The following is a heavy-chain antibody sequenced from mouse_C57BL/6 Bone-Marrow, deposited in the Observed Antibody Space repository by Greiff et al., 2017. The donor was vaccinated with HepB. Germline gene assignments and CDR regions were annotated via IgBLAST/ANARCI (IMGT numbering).Heavy chain of an antibody. CDR1: GYTFTSYW. CDR3: ATLLLRSYYAMDY. V-gene: IGHV1-61*01. D-gene: IGHD1-1*01. J-gene: IGHJ4*01. Sequence: QVQLQQPGAELVRPGSSVKLSCKASGYTFTSYWMDWVKQRPGQGLEWIGNIYPSDSETHYNQKFKDKATLTVDKSSSTAYMQLSSLTSEDSTVYYCATLLLRSYYAMDYWGQGTSVTVSS. CDR2: IYPSDSET.